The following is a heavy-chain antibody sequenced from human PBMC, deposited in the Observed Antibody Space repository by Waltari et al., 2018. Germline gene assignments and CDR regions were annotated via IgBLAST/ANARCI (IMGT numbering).Heavy chain of an antibody. CDR3: SRSLDA. J-gene: IGHJ6*02. CDR1: GFSFSNSW. Sequence: EEQLLESGGGWVQPGEPLRPSYATSGFSFSNSWMDWVRQVPGKGLEWVANIAPDGSEKYSVDSVKGRFTVSRDNAKNSLYLQMNNLRAEDTAVYYCSRSLDAWGQGTTITVSS. CDR2: IAPDGSEK. V-gene: IGHV3-7*01.